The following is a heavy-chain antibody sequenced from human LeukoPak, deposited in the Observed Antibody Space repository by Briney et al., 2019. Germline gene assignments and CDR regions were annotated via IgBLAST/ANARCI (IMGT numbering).Heavy chain of an antibody. CDR3: ARGVYDYDSSDYTNAFDI. V-gene: IGHV4-34*01. CDR1: GGSFSGYY. D-gene: IGHD3-22*01. J-gene: IGHJ3*02. CDR2: INHSGST. Sequence: SETLSLTCAVYGGSFSGYYWSWIRQPPGKGLEWIGEINHSGSTNYNPSLKSRVTISVDTSKKQFSLKLTSVTAADTAVYYCARGVYDYDSSDYTNAFDIWGQGTMVTVSS.